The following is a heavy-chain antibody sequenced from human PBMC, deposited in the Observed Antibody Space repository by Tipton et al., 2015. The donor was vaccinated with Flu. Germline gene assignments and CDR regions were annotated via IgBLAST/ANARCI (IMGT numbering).Heavy chain of an antibody. CDR1: GDSIRSSNYY. J-gene: IGHJ6*02. CDR3: ARRVAGSGMAV. Sequence: LRLSCSVSGDSIRSSNYYWGWIRQPPGKGLEWIGNIFHGGNTYHNPSLKTRVTISVDTSKNHFSLKLSSVTAADTAVYYCARRVAGSGMAVWGQGTTVTVSS. V-gene: IGHV4-39*07. D-gene: IGHD3-10*01. CDR2: IFHGGNT.